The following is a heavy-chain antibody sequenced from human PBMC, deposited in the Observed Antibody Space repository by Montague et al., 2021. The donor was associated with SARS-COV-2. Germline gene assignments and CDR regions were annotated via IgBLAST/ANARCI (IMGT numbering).Heavy chain of an antibody. V-gene: IGHV3-23*01. J-gene: IGHJ4*02. CDR1: GFTFSSYA. CDR3: AKVLGGWFPFPADY. CDR2: LSGSGGSL. Sequence: SLRLSCAASGFTFSSYAMSWVRQTPGKGLEWVSALSGSGGSLYYADSVKGRFTISRDNSKNTVYLWVNSLRAADTALYYCAKVLGGWFPFPADYWGQGTLVTASS. D-gene: IGHD6-19*01.